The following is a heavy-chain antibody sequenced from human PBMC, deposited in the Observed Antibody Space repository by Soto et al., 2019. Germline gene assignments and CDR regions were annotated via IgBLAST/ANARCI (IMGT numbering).Heavy chain of an antibody. CDR3: ARGRGYYDTRGYWGYYFDY. CDR2: IYNSDTT. CDR1: GFTVSTNY. D-gene: IGHD3-22*01. J-gene: IGHJ4*02. Sequence: GGSLRLSCAASGFTVSTNYMSWVRQAPGKGLECVSFIYNSDTTYYVDSVKGRFTISRDGSKNMLYLQMNSLRAEDTAVYYCARGRGYYDTRGYWGYYFDYWGQGILVTVSS. V-gene: IGHV3-53*01.